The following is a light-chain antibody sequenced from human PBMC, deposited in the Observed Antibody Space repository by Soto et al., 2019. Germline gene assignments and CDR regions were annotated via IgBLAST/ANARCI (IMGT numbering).Light chain of an antibody. CDR2: DVS. Sequence: QSALTQPRSVSGSPGQSVTISCTGTSSDVGGYNYVSWYQQHPGKAPKLMISDVSKRPSGVPDRFSGSKSGNTDSLTISGLQAEDEADYYCCSYAGSYTWVFGGGTKLTVL. J-gene: IGLJ3*02. CDR3: CSYAGSYTWV. V-gene: IGLV2-11*01. CDR1: SSDVGGYNY.